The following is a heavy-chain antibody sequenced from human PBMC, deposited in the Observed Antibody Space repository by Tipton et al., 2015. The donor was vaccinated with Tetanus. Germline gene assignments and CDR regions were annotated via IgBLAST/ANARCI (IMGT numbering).Heavy chain of an antibody. CDR3: ANGSALDY. Sequence: SLRLSCAVSGFIYSSYTMNWVRQAPGKGLEWVASISSTSSYIYYADSLKGRFTISRDNAKNSLYLQMNSLRAEDSAVYYCANGSALDYWGQGTLVTVSS. D-gene: IGHD6-25*01. CDR1: GFIYSSYT. J-gene: IGHJ4*02. CDR2: ISSTSSYI. V-gene: IGHV3-21*01.